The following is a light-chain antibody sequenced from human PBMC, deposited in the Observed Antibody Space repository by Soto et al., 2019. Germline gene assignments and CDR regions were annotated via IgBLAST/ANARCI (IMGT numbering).Light chain of an antibody. CDR2: DNN. V-gene: IGLV1-44*01. J-gene: IGLJ1*01. Sequence: QSVLTQPPSASGTPGQRVTISCSGSSSNIGRDPVNWYQELPGTAPKLLIYDNNQRPSGVPDRFSGSKSGTSASLTISGLQADDEADYFCCSSAPESTYVCGTGTKV. CDR1: SSNIGRDP. CDR3: CSSAPESTYV.